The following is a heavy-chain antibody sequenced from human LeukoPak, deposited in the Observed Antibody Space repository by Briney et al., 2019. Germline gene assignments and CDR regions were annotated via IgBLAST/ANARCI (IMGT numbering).Heavy chain of an antibody. CDR2: VSYDGSIK. J-gene: IGHJ4*02. Sequence: GRSLRLSCAASGFTFSSYAMPWVRQAPGKGLEWVAVVSYDGSIKYYADSVKGRFTISRDNSKNTLYLQMNSLRAEDTAVYYCAKAAEYSSSWDYSYYFDYWGQGTLVTVSS. V-gene: IGHV3-30*04. D-gene: IGHD6-13*01. CDR3: AKAAEYSSSWDYSYYFDY. CDR1: GFTFSSYA.